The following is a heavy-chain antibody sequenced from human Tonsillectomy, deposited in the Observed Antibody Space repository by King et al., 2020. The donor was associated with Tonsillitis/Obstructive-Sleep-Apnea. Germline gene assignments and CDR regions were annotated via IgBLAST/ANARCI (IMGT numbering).Heavy chain of an antibody. V-gene: IGHV3-11*05. Sequence: VQLVESGGGLVTPGGYLRLSCAASGFTFSDYYMGWIRQAPGKGLEWLSYISSGSNYTNYADSVKGRFTISRDNAKNSLYLEMNSLHAVDTAVYYCARAWSDGGYYFDNWGQGTLVTVSS. J-gene: IGHJ4*02. CDR1: GFTFSDYY. CDR3: ARAWSDGGYYFDN. CDR2: ISSGSNYT. D-gene: IGHD3-16*01.